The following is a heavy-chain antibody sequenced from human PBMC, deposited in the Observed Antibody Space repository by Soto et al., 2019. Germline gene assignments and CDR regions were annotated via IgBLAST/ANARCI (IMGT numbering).Heavy chain of an antibody. Sequence: SVKVSCKASGGTFSSYTISWVRQAPGQGLEWMGRIIPILGIANYAQKFQGRVTITADKSTSTAYMELSSLRSEDTAVYYCARVFSGYDSYYFDYWGQGTLVTVSS. D-gene: IGHD5-12*01. J-gene: IGHJ4*02. CDR2: IIPILGIA. CDR3: ARVFSGYDSYYFDY. CDR1: GGTFSSYT. V-gene: IGHV1-69*02.